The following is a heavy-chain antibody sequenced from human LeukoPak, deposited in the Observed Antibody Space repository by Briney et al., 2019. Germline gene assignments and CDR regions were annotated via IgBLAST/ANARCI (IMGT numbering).Heavy chain of an antibody. CDR1: GFTFSSYG. J-gene: IGHJ5*02. CDR2: ISYDGSNK. D-gene: IGHD6-13*01. V-gene: IGHV3-30*03. Sequence: GGSLRLSCAASGFTFSSYGMHWVRQVPGKGLEWVAVISYDGSNKYYADSVRGRFTISRDNSKNTLYLQMNSLRVEDTGVYYCASAVRQQQPWGQGTLVTVSS. CDR3: ASAVRQQQP.